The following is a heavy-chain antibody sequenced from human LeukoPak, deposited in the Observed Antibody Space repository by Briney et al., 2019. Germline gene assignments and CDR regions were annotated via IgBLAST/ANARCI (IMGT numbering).Heavy chain of an antibody. Sequence: GGSLRLSCAASGFALSSHWMTWVRQVPGRGPEWVANVNRDGSETYYLDSVKGRFTISEDNAKNSLYLQMNSLRAEDTALYHCARNNGMDVWGQGTTVIVSS. CDR1: GFALSSHW. J-gene: IGHJ6*02. CDR2: VNRDGSET. CDR3: ARNNGMDV. V-gene: IGHV3-7*03.